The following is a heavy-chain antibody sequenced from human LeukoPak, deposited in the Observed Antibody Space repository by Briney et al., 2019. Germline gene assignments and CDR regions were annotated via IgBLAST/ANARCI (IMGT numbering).Heavy chain of an antibody. V-gene: IGHV4-34*01. CDR1: GGSFSGYY. Sequence: SETLSLTCAVYGGSFSGYYWSWIRQPPGKGLEWIGEINHSGSTNYNPSLKSRVTISVDTSKNQFSLKLSSVTAADTAVYYCARGIKLRYFDWLLQPTFDYWGQGTLVTVSS. J-gene: IGHJ4*02. D-gene: IGHD3-9*01. CDR2: INHSGST. CDR3: ARGIKLRYFDWLLQPTFDY.